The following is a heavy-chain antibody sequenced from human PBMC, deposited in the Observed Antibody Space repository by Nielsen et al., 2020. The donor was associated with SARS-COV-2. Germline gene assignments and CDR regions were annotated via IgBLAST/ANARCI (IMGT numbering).Heavy chain of an antibody. CDR2: IYYSGST. CDR3: ARDYYSGWFDP. Sequence: SETLSLTCTVSGGSISSGGYYWSWIRQHPGKGLEWIGYIYYSGSTYYNPSLKSRVTISVDTFKNQFSLKLSSVTAADTAVYYCARDYYSGWFDPWGQGTLVTVSS. CDR1: GGSISSGGYY. V-gene: IGHV4-31*03. D-gene: IGHD3-22*01. J-gene: IGHJ5*02.